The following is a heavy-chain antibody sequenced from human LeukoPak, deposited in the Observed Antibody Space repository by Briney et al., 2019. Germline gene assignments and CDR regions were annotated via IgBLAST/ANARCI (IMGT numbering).Heavy chain of an antibody. V-gene: IGHV4-59*11. CDR3: ARAPNWGDTSFGY. D-gene: IGHD7-27*01. Sequence: SETLSLTCTVSGGSISSHYWSWIRQPPGKGLEWIGYIYYSGSTNYNPSLKSRVTISVDTSKNQFSLKLTSVTAADTAVYYCARAPNWGDTSFGYWGQGTLVTVSS. CDR2: IYYSGST. J-gene: IGHJ4*02. CDR1: GGSISSHY.